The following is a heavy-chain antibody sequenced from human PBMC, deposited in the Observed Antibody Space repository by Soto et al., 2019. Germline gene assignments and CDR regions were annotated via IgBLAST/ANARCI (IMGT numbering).Heavy chain of an antibody. J-gene: IGHJ4*02. V-gene: IGHV3-23*01. D-gene: IGHD2-2*01. CDR2: ISGSGGST. Sequence: CAASGFTFSSYAMSWVRQAPGKGLEWVSAISGSGGSTYYADSVKGRFTISRDNSKNTLYLQMNSLRAEDTAVYYCAKALSYCSSTSCYVSSAGFDYWGQGTLVTVSS. CDR3: AKALSYCSSTSCYVSSAGFDY. CDR1: GFTFSSYA.